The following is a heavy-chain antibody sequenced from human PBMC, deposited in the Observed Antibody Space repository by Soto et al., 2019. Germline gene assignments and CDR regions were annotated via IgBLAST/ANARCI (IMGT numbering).Heavy chain of an antibody. CDR1: GFTFSSYW. V-gene: IGHV1-2*04. Sequence: PGGSLRLSCAASGFTFSSYWMHWVRQAPGQGLEWMGWINPNSGGTNYAQKFQGWVTMTRDTSISTAYMELSRLRSDDTAVYYCARGGEVPAATSDYWGQGTLVTVSS. D-gene: IGHD2-2*01. CDR3: ARGGEVPAATSDY. CDR2: INPNSGGT. J-gene: IGHJ4*02.